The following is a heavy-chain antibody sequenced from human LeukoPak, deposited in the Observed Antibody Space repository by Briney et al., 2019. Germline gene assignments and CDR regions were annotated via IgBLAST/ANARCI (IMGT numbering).Heavy chain of an antibody. V-gene: IGHV1-18*01. CDR2: TSAYNGNT. Sequence: ASVKVSCKASGYTFTSYGISWVRQAPGQGLEWMGWTSAYNGNTNYAQKLQGRVTMTTDTSTSTAYMELRSLRSDDTAVYYCARPMGFLEWLSPGAFDIWGQGTMVTVSS. D-gene: IGHD3-3*01. CDR1: GYTFTSYG. J-gene: IGHJ3*02. CDR3: ARPMGFLEWLSPGAFDI.